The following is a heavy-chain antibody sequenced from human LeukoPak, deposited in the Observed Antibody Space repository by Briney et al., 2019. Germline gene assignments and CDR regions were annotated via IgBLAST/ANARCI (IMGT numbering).Heavy chain of an antibody. J-gene: IGHJ4*02. Sequence: PGGSVRPSCAASGFPFRNYWMSWVHQAPGKGLEWVANIKEDGSEKYYVDSVKGRFIISRDNAKNSLYLQMNSLRAEDTAVYYCANLRLLGFDSWGQGTLVTVSS. CDR3: ANLRLLGFDS. CDR1: GFPFRNYW. D-gene: IGHD2-21*02. CDR2: IKEDGSEK. V-gene: IGHV3-7*01.